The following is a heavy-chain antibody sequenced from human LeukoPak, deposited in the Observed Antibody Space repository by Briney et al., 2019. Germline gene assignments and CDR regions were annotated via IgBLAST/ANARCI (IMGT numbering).Heavy chain of an antibody. V-gene: IGHV3-64D*06. J-gene: IGHJ4*02. D-gene: IGHD3-10*01. CDR2: ISSNGGST. CDR3: VKDDHIMVRGVTLDY. CDR1: GFTFSSYA. Sequence: PGGSLRLSCSASGFTFSSYAMHWVRQAPGKGLEYVSAISSNGGSTYYADSVKGRFTISRDNSKNTLYLQMSSLRAEDTAVYYCVKDDHIMVRGVTLDYWGQGTLVTVSS.